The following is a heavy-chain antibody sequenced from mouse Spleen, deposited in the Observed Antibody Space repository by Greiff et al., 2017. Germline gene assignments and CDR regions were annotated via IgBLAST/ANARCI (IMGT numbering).Heavy chain of an antibody. CDR1: GYTFTSYW. Sequence: VQLQQPGAELVKPGAPVKLSCKASGYTFTSYWMNWVKQRPGRGLEWIGRIDPSDSETHYNQKFKDKATLTVDKSSSTAYIQLSSLTSEDSAVYYCARTDSSGYFFAYWGQGTLVTVSA. D-gene: IGHD3-2*01. J-gene: IGHJ3*01. V-gene: IGHV1-69*02. CDR2: IDPSDSET. CDR3: ARTDSSGYFFAY.